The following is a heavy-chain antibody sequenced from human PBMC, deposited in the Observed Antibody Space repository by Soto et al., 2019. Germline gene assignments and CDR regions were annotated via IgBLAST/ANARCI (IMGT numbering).Heavy chain of an antibody. V-gene: IGHV3-30-3*01. CDR2: ISYDGSNK. CDR1: GFTFSSYD. J-gene: IGHJ4*02. Sequence: QVQLVESGGGVVQPGRSLRLSCAASGFTFSSYDMHWVRQAPGKGLEWVAVISYDGSNKYYADSVKGRFTISRDNSKDTLYLQMNSLRAEDKAVYYCARSGFDYWGQGTLVTVSS. CDR3: ARSGFDY.